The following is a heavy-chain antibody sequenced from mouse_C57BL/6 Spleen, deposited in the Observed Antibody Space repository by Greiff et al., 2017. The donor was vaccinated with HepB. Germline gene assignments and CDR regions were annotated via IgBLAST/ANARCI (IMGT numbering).Heavy chain of an antibody. CDR2: INPNNGGT. J-gene: IGHJ1*03. V-gene: IGHV1-26*01. CDR1: GYTFTDYY. D-gene: IGHD1-1*01. CDR3: ARGVITTVVAPYWYLDV. Sequence: EVQLQQSGPELVKPGASVKISCKASGYTFTDYYMNWVKQSHGKSLEWIGDINPNNGGTSYNQKFKGKSTLTVDQSSSTAYMELRSLTSEDSAVYYCARGVITTVVAPYWYLDVWGTGTTVTVSS.